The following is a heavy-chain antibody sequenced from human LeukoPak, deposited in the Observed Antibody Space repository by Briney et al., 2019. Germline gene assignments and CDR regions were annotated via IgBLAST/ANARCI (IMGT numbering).Heavy chain of an antibody. CDR2: IKSKTDGGTT. CDR3: TTDIGSYLY. V-gene: IGHV3-15*01. CDR1: GFTFSSYG. D-gene: IGHD1-26*01. Sequence: GGSLRLSCAASGFTFSSYGMHWVRQAPGKGLEWVGRIKSKTDGGTTDYAAPVKGGFTISRDDSKNTLYLQMNSLKTEDTAVYYCTTDIGSYLYWGQGTLVTVSS. J-gene: IGHJ4*02.